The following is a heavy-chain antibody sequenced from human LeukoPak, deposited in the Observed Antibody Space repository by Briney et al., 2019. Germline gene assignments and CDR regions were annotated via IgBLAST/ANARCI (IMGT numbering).Heavy chain of an antibody. CDR2: ISGSGLNT. CDR3: AKEASGQWPGRGSSH. CDR1: GFTFSTSA. D-gene: IGHD6-19*01. J-gene: IGHJ4*02. Sequence: GGSLRLSCEASGFTFSTSALSWFRQSPGGGLDWFSSISGSGLNTYYADSLRGLFTISRDNSKDTLSLQIHSLRVDDTAVYFCAKEASGQWPGRGSSHWGQGTLVTVSS. V-gene: IGHV3-23*01.